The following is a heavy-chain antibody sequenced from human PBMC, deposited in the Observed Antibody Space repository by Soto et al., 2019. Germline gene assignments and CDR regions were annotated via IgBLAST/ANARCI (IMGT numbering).Heavy chain of an antibody. Sequence: EVQLVESGGGLIQPGGSLRLSCAASGFTVSSNYMSWVRQAPGKGLEWVSVIYSGGSTYYADSVKGRFTISRDNSKNTLYLQRNSLRAEDTAVYYCARNYYDNSGGFDYWGQGTLVTVSS. CDR1: GFTVSSNY. CDR2: IYSGGST. V-gene: IGHV3-53*01. CDR3: ARNYYDNSGGFDY. J-gene: IGHJ4*02. D-gene: IGHD3-22*01.